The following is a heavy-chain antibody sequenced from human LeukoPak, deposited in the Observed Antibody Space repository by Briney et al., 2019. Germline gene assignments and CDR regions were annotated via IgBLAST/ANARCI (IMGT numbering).Heavy chain of an antibody. V-gene: IGHV4-59*02. CDR2: IYYSGST. Sequence: SETLSLTCTVSGGSVSSYYWNWIRQPPGRGLEWIGYIYYSGSTNYNPSLKSRVTISVDTSKKQFSLKLSSVTAADTAVYYCARDQATRGDYYGSGSPAFFDYWGQGTLVTVSS. CDR3: ARDQATRGDYYGSGSPAFFDY. D-gene: IGHD3-10*01. J-gene: IGHJ4*02. CDR1: GGSVSSYY.